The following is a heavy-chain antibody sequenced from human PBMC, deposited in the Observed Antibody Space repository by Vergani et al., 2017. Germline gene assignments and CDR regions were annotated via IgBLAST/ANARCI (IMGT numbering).Heavy chain of an antibody. J-gene: IGHJ4*02. CDR1: GFTFSSYW. D-gene: IGHD4-11*01. Sequence: EVQLVESGGGLVQPGGSLRLSCAASGFTFSSYWMSWVRQAPGKGLEWVANIKQDGSEKYYVDSVKGRFTISRDNAKNSLYLQMNSLRAEDTAVYYCARDVYSNYVRIDYWGQGTLVTVSS. CDR2: IKQDGSEK. CDR3: ARDVYSNYVRIDY. V-gene: IGHV3-7*01.